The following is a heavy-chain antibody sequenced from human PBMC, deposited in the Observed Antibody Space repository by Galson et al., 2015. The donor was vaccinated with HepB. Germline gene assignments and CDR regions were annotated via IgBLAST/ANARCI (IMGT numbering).Heavy chain of an antibody. V-gene: IGHV3-23*01. Sequence: SLRLSCAASGFTFSSYAMSWVRQAPGKGLEWVSAISGSGGSTCYADSVKGRFTISRDNSKNTLYLQMNSLRAEDTAVYYCAKVTMVRGGIIRWFGPWGQGTLVTVSS. CDR2: ISGSGGST. CDR3: AKVTMVRGGIIRWFGP. J-gene: IGHJ5*02. CDR1: GFTFSSYA. D-gene: IGHD3-10*01.